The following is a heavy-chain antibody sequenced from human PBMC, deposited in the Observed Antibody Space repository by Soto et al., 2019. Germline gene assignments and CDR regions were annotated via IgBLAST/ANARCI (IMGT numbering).Heavy chain of an antibody. J-gene: IGHJ6*02. CDR1: GFTFSSYW. D-gene: IGHD2-21*02. Sequence: EVQLVESGGGLVQPGGSLRLSCAASGFTFSSYWMHWVRQAPGKGLVWVSRINSDGSSTSYADSVKGRFTISRDNAKNKLYLQMNSLRAEDTAVYYCARDHCGGDCSYYYYYGMDVWGQGTTVTVSS. CDR2: INSDGSST. V-gene: IGHV3-74*01. CDR3: ARDHCGGDCSYYYYYGMDV.